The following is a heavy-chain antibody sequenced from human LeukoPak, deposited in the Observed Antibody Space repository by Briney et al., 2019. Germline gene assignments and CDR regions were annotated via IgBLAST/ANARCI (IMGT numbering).Heavy chain of an antibody. D-gene: IGHD3-10*01. CDR1: GGSISSSSYY. V-gene: IGHV4-39*07. J-gene: IGHJ6*03. CDR3: ARDNSVTMVRGVIITGYYYMDV. Sequence: SETLSLTCTVSGGSISSSSYYWGWIRPPPGKGLVWIGSIYYSGSTYYNPSLKSRVTISVDTSKNQFSLKLSSVTAADTAVYYCARDNSVTMVRGVIITGYYYMDVWGKGTTVTISS. CDR2: IYYSGST.